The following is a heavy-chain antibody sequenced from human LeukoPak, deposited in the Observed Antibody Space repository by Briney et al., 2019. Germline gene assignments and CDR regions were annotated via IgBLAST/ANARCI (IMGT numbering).Heavy chain of an antibody. V-gene: IGHV4-59*12. Sequence: SETLSLTCTVSGGSISSYYWSWIRQPPGKGLEWIGYIYYSGSTNYNPSLKSRVTISVDTSKNQFSLKLSSVTAADTAVYYCARDARRITMVRGVIISNDAFDIWGQGTMVTVSS. CDR3: ARDARRITMVRGVIISNDAFDI. CDR2: IYYSGST. CDR1: GGSISSYY. D-gene: IGHD3-10*01. J-gene: IGHJ3*02.